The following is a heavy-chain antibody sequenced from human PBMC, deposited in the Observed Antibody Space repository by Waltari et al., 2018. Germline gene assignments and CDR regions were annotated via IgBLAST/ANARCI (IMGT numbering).Heavy chain of an antibody. Sequence: EVQLVESGGGLVQPGGSLRLSCAASGFTFSSYGMNWVRQAPGKGLEWVSAISGSEGSTYYADSVKGRFTISRDNSKNTLYLQMNSLRAEDTAVYFCAKGLGGWRVFDYWGQGTLVTVSS. CDR2: ISGSEGST. D-gene: IGHD3-16*01. CDR1: GFTFSSYG. CDR3: AKGLGGWRVFDY. J-gene: IGHJ4*02. V-gene: IGHV3-23*04.